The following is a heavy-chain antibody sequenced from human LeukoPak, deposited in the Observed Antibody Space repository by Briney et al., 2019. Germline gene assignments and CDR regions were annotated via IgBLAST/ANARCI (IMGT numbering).Heavy chain of an antibody. Sequence: SVKVSCKASGGTFSSYATSWVRQAPGQGLEWMGGFIPIFGTANYAQKFQGRVTITADESTSTAYMELSSLRSEDTAVYYCARGKRITIFGVVIYRAFDIWGQGTMVTVSS. D-gene: IGHD3-3*01. CDR2: FIPIFGTA. CDR3: ARGKRITIFGVVIYRAFDI. J-gene: IGHJ3*02. V-gene: IGHV1-69*01. CDR1: GGTFSSYA.